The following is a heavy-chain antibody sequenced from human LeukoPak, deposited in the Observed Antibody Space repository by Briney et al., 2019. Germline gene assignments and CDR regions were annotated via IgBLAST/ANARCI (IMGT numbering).Heavy chain of an antibody. CDR3: ARVASGSWSWFDP. CDR1: GSTFTNYW. CDR2: INTDGDKT. J-gene: IGHJ5*02. D-gene: IGHD1-26*01. Sequence: GGSLRLSCAASGSTFTNYWMHWVRQAPGKGLVWVSRINTDGDKTTYADSVKGRFTVSRDNAKNTLYLHMYNLRTEDTAVYYCARVASGSWSWFDPWGQGTLVTVSS. V-gene: IGHV3-74*01.